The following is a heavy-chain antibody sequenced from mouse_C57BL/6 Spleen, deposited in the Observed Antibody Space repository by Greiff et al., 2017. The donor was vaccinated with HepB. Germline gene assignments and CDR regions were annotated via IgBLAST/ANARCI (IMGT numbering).Heavy chain of an antibody. D-gene: IGHD3-2*02. Sequence: EVNVVESEGGLVQPGSSMKLSCTASGFTFSDYYMAWVRQVPEKGLEWVANINYDGSSTYYLDSLKSRFIISRDNAKNILYLQMSSLKSEDTATYYCARDSSGYGFAYWGQGTLVTVSA. CDR2: INYDGSST. CDR1: GFTFSDYY. CDR3: ARDSSGYGFAY. J-gene: IGHJ3*01. V-gene: IGHV5-16*01.